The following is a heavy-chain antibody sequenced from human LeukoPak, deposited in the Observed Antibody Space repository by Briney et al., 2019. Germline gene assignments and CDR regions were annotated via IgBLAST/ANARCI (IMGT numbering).Heavy chain of an antibody. CDR3: AKALSYDSSGYLDY. D-gene: IGHD3-22*01. CDR2: LWYDGSNK. V-gene: IGHV3-33*06. CDR1: GFTFSSYG. Sequence: PGGSLRLSCAASGFTFSSYGMHWVRQAPGKGLEWVAVLWYDGSNKYYADSAKGRFTISRDNSKNTLYLQMNSLRAEDTAVYYCAKALSYDSSGYLDYWGQGTLVTVSS. J-gene: IGHJ4*02.